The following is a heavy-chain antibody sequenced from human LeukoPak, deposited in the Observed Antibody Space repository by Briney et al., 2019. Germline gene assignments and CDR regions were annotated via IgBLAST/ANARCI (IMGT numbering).Heavy chain of an antibody. CDR2: INPNSGGT. J-gene: IGHJ4*02. V-gene: IGHV1-2*02. D-gene: IGHD5-18*01. CDR1: GYTFTGYY. Sequence: ASVKVSCKASGYTFTGYYMHWVRQAPGQGLEWMGWINPNSGGTNYAQKFQGRVTMTRDTSISTAYMELSRLRSDDTAVYYCAREWDAAMVTYDYWGQGTLVTVSS. CDR3: AREWDAAMVTYDY.